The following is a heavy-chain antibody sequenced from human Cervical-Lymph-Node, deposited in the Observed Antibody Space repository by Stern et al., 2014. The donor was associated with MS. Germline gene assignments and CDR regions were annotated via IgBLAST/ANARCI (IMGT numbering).Heavy chain of an antibody. Sequence: ESGPTLVKPTQTLTLTCTFSGFSLSTSGVSVAWIRQPPGKALEWLAPFFLNGDKPYNHSLKTRGTLTKDTSLDAVVLKMTSMAPGDTATYYCAHNFGSAGNLDNAFDIWGRGTMVTVSS. V-gene: IGHV2-5*01. CDR3: AHNFGSAGNLDNAFDI. CDR2: FFLNGDK. D-gene: IGHD4-23*01. CDR1: GFSLSTSGVS. J-gene: IGHJ3*02.